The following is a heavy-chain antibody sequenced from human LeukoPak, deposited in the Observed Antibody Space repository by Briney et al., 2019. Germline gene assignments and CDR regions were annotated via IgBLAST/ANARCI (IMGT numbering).Heavy chain of an antibody. D-gene: IGHD3-22*01. V-gene: IGHV4-39*07. CDR3: ARFVDYYDSSGYSYAFDI. CDR2: IYYSGST. CDR1: GGSISSSSYY. Sequence: SETLSLTCTVSGGSISSSSYYWGWIRQPPGKGLEWIGSIYYSGSTYYNPSLKSRVTISVDTSKNQFSLKLSSVTAADTAVYYCARFVDYYDSSGYSYAFDIWGQGTMVTVSS. J-gene: IGHJ3*02.